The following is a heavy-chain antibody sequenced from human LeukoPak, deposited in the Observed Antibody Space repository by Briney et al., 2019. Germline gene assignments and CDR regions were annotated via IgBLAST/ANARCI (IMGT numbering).Heavy chain of an antibody. Sequence: GGSLRLSCAASGFTFSNYAMHWVRQAPGKGLEWVAVTSYDESNKYYADSVKGRFTISRDNSKKTLYLQMNSLGGEDTAVYYCARVVVSSSSDYFDYWGQGTLVIVS. CDR2: TSYDESNK. V-gene: IGHV3-30*04. CDR3: ARVVVSSSSDYFDY. CDR1: GFTFSNYA. D-gene: IGHD6-6*01. J-gene: IGHJ4*02.